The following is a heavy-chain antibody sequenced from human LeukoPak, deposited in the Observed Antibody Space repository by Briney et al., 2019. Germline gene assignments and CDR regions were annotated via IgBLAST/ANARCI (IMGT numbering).Heavy chain of an antibody. J-gene: IGHJ4*02. CDR2: VSSSGAAT. V-gene: IGHV3-23*01. CDR3: AKPFTQTPYAIGWYTCDS. D-gene: IGHD6-19*01. Sequence: GGSLRLSCAASGFTFSTYAMTWARQAPGKGLEWVSGVSSSGAATYYADSVKGRFTICRDNSRSTLYLHMNSLRADDTAVYYCAKPFTQTPYAIGWYTCDSWGQGTLVTVSS. CDR1: GFTFSTYA.